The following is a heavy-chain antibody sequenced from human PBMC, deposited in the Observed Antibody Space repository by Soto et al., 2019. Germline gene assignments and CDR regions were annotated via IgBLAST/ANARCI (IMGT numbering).Heavy chain of an antibody. J-gene: IGHJ6*02. D-gene: IGHD2-2*01. Sequence: QVQLVQSGAEVKKPGSSVKVSCKASGGTFSRYSITWVRQAPGHGLEWIGRIIPIFGIPTYAQKFQGRVTCTVDDSASTAYMEMSSLRFAGTYVYCCAREDRDRETARVLAAIDGMDGWGQGTTVTVSS. V-gene: IGHV1-69*08. CDR3: AREDRDRETARVLAAIDGMDG. CDR2: IIPIFGIP. CDR1: GGTFSRYS.